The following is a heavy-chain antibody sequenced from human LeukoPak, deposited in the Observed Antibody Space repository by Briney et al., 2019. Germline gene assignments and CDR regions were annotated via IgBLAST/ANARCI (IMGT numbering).Heavy chain of an antibody. V-gene: IGHV4-59*08. CDR2: IYYSGST. CDR3: ARHIYSDYGSGNYYGNWFDP. Sequence: SETLSLTCTVSGGSISSYYWSWIRQPPGKGLEWIAYIYYSGSTNYNPSLKSRVSISVDTSRNQFSLNLSSVTAADTAVYYCARHIYSDYGSGNYYGNWFDPWGQGTLVTVSS. CDR1: GGSISSYY. J-gene: IGHJ5*02. D-gene: IGHD3-10*01.